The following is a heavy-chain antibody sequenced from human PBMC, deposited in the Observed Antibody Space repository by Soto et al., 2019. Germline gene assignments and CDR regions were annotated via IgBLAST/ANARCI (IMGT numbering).Heavy chain of an antibody. CDR3: AREPSI. V-gene: IGHV4-39*07. J-gene: IGHJ4*02. Sequence: SETLSLTCTVSGGSISSSSYYWGWIRQPPGKGLEWIGSIYYSGSTYHNPSLKSRVTISIDTSKNQFSLKLSSVTAADTAVYYCAREPSIWGQGTQVTVSS. CDR2: IYYSGST. CDR1: GGSISSSSYY.